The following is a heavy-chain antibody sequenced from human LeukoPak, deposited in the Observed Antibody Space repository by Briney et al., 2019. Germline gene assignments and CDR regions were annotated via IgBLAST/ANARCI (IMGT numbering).Heavy chain of an antibody. D-gene: IGHD5-12*01. CDR2: ITSDGSNR. CDR3: AREFRWLSPPFDY. CDR1: GFTFDRSW. Sequence: PGGSLRLSCAASGFTFDRSWMHWVRQVPGKGLVWVSRITSDGSNRDYAASVKGRFTISRDNAKNMVYLQMNSLRAEDTAVYYCAREFRWLSPPFDYWGQGTLVTVSS. J-gene: IGHJ4*02. V-gene: IGHV3-74*01.